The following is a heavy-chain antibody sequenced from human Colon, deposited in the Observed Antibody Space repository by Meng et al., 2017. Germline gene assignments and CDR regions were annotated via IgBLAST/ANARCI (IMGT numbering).Heavy chain of an antibody. J-gene: IGHJ4*02. CDR3: ARGSGGWRSYYFDY. Sequence: VQLQQWGAGLLKPSATLSLTCAVYGGSFSGYYWSWIRQPPGKGLEWIGEINHSGSTNYNPSLKSQVTISVDTSKNQFSLKLSSVTAADTAVYYCARGSGGWRSYYFDYWGQGTLVTVSS. CDR1: GGSFSGYY. D-gene: IGHD3-16*01. CDR2: INHSGST. V-gene: IGHV4-34*01.